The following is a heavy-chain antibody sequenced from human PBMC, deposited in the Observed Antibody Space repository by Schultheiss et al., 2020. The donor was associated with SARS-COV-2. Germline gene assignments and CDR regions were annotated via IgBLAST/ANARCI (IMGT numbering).Heavy chain of an antibody. J-gene: IGHJ4*02. V-gene: IGHV4-61*08. CDR2: IYHSGST. CDR3: ARAAVNRGYSGYDPPTSFDY. Sequence: SETLSLTCTVSGYSISSGGYYWSWIRQPPGKGLEWIGYIYHSGSTYYNPSLKSRVTISVDTSKNQFSLKLSSVTAADTAVYYCARAAVNRGYSGYDPPTSFDYWGQGTLVTVSS. D-gene: IGHD5-12*01. CDR1: GYSISSGGYY.